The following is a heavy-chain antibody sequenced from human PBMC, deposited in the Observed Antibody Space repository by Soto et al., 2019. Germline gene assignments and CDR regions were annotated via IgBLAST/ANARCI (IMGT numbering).Heavy chain of an antibody. CDR3: AKDTDIIVGGTHIDF. Sequence: EVHLVESGGGLVQPGRSLRLSCAASGFTFDDYAMHWVRQAPGKGLEWVSGISWNSDSTGYADSVKGRFTISRDNAKNSLFLQMNSLRAEDTALYFCAKDTDIIVGGTHIDFWGRGPLVSVSS. CDR1: GFTFDDYA. CDR2: ISWNSDST. V-gene: IGHV3-9*01. D-gene: IGHD1-26*01. J-gene: IGHJ4*02.